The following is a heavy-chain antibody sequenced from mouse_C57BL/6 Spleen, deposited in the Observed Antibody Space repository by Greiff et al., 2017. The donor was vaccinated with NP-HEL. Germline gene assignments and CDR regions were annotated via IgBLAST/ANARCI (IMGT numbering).Heavy chain of an antibody. CDR3: ARYGSSLYYYAMDY. CDR1: GYTFTSYW. Sequence: QVQLQQPGAELVMPGASVKLSCKASGYTFTSYWMHWVKQRPGQGLEWIGEIDPSDSYTNYNQKVKGKSTLTVDKSSSTAYMQLSSLTSEDSAVYYCARYGSSLYYYAMDYWGQGTSVTVSS. CDR2: IDPSDSYT. J-gene: IGHJ4*01. D-gene: IGHD1-1*01. V-gene: IGHV1-69*01.